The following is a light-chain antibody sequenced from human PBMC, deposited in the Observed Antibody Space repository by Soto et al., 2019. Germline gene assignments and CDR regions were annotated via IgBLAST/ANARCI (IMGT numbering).Light chain of an antibody. J-gene: IGKJ1*01. Sequence: DIQMTQSPSSLSASVGDRVTITCRASQSISSYLNWYQQKPGKAPNLLIYSASSLQSGVPSRFSGSGSGADFTLTISSLQPEDFATYYCQQSVTTPWTFGQGTKVEIK. CDR3: QQSVTTPWT. V-gene: IGKV1-39*01. CDR1: QSISSY. CDR2: SAS.